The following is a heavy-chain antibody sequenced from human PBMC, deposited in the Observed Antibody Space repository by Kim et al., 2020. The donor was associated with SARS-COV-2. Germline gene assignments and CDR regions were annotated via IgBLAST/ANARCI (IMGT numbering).Heavy chain of an antibody. Sequence: SVKVSCKASGGTFSSYAISWVRQAPGQGLEWMGGIIPIFGTANYAQKFQGRVTITADESTSTAYMELSSLRSEDTAVYYCARGMKEPLSITGTTVRDYYYGMDVWGQGTTVTVSS. CDR3: ARGMKEPLSITGTTVRDYYYGMDV. CDR2: IIPIFGTA. J-gene: IGHJ6*02. CDR1: GGTFSSYA. D-gene: IGHD1-20*01. V-gene: IGHV1-69*13.